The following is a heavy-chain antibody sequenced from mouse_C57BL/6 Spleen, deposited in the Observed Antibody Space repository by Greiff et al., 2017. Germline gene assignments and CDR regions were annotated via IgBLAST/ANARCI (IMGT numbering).Heavy chain of an antibody. Sequence: VQLQQSGAELVKPGASVKISCKASGYAFSSYWMNWVKQRPGKGLEWIGQIYPGDGDTNSNGKFKGKATLTADKSSSTAYMQLSSLTSEDSAVYFCARSVITTVVATGYFDYWGQGTTLTVSS. CDR1: GYAFSSYW. D-gene: IGHD1-1*01. CDR2: IYPGDGDT. J-gene: IGHJ2*01. V-gene: IGHV1-80*01. CDR3: ARSVITTVVATGYFDY.